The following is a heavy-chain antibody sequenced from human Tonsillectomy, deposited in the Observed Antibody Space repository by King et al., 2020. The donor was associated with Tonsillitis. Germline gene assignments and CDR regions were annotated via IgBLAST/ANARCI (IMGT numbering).Heavy chain of an antibody. V-gene: IGHV4-61*08. Sequence: QLQESGPGLVKPSETLSLTCTVSGASVSSGGYYWSWVRQPPGKGLEWIGYVYYSGSANYNPSLESRVTISVDTSKNQFSLKLNSVTAADTAVYYCARVQPYYNSGSYIFAYWGQGTLVTVSS. CDR2: VYYSGSA. J-gene: IGHJ4*02. CDR1: GASVSSGGYY. CDR3: ARVQPYYNSGSYIFAY. D-gene: IGHD3-10*01.